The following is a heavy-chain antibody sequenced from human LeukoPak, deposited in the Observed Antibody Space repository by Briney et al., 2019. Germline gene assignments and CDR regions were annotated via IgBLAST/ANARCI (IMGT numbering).Heavy chain of an antibody. V-gene: IGHV3-53*01. CDR3: ARDSYDSSGYYYFDDAFDI. J-gene: IGHJ3*02. Sequence: PGGSLRLSCAASGFTFSNTYMSWARQAPGKGLEWVSLIYPSGNIYYADSVKGRFTISRDNSKNTLYLQMNSLRAEDTAVYYCARDSYDSSGYYYFDDAFDIWGQGTMVTVSS. CDR1: GFTFSNTY. CDR2: IYPSGNI. D-gene: IGHD3-22*01.